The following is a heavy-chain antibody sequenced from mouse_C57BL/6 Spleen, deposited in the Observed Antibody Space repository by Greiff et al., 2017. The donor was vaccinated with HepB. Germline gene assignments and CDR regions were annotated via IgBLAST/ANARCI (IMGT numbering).Heavy chain of an antibody. CDR1: GYTFTSYW. CDR2: IDPSDSYT. D-gene: IGHD1-1*01. Sequence: QVQLQQPGAELVMPGASVKLSCKASGYTFTSYWMHWVKQRPGQGLEWIGEIDPSDSYTNYNGKFKGKATLTADKSSSTAYMQLSSLTSEDSAVYFCARRGYGSSWGYFDVWGTGTTVTVSS. J-gene: IGHJ1*03. CDR3: ARRGYGSSWGYFDV. V-gene: IGHV1-69*01.